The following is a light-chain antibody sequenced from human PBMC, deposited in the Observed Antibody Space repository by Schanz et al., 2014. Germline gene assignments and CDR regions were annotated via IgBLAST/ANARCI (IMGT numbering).Light chain of an antibody. CDR2: DVG. CDR1: ASDIGSYNY. J-gene: IGLJ1*01. Sequence: QSALTQPASVSGSPGQSITISCTGTASDIGSYNYVSWYQHHPARAPKLLIYDVGNRPSGVSNRFSGSKSGNTASLTISGLQAEDEADYYCCSYTSRNLYVFGTATKLTVL. CDR3: CSYTSRNLYV. V-gene: IGLV2-14*03.